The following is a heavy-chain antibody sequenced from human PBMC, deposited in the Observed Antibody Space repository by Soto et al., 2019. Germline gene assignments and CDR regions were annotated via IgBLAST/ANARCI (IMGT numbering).Heavy chain of an antibody. Sequence: ASVKVSCKASGGTFSSYAISWVRQAPGQGLEWMGGIIPIFGTANYAQKFQGRVTITADESTSTAYMELSSLRSEDTAVYYCARDGDYYDSRGHCYSHFRCPGTLVTGS. CDR1: GGTFSSYA. D-gene: IGHD3-22*01. CDR2: IIPIFGTA. CDR3: ARDGDYYDSRGHCYSHF. V-gene: IGHV1-69*13. J-gene: IGHJ4*02.